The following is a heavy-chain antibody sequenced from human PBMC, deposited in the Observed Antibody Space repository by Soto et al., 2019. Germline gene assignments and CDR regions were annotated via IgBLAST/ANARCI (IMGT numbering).Heavy chain of an antibody. J-gene: IGHJ6*02. V-gene: IGHV4-61*01. D-gene: IGHD2-21*02. Sequence: ASETLSLTCTVSGGSIISSSYYWSWIRQPPGKGLEWIGYMYNTGSTIYNPSLKSRVTISVDTSKNQFSLKLNSVTAADTAVYYCARDLWGYCGADCYPLDVWGQGTTVTVSS. CDR1: GGSIISSSYY. CDR3: ARDLWGYCGADCYPLDV. CDR2: MYNTGST.